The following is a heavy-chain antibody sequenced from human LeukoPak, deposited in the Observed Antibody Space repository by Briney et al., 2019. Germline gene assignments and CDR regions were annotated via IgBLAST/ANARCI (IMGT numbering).Heavy chain of an antibody. CDR3: ARGAPGYYDFWSGYPHMDV. J-gene: IGHJ6*03. V-gene: IGHV4-34*01. D-gene: IGHD3-3*01. CDR2: INHSGST. Sequence: SETLSLTCTVSGGSISGYYWSWIRQPPGKGLEWIGEINHSGSTTYNPSLKSRVTISVDTSKNQFSLKLSSVTAADTAVYYCARGAPGYYDFWSGYPHMDVWGKGTTVTVSS. CDR1: GGSISGYY.